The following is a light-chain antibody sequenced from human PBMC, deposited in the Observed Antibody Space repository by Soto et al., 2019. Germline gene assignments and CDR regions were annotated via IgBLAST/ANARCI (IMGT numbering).Light chain of an antibody. Sequence: QSVLSQPPSASGTPGQTVTISCSGRSSNIGSNIVNWYQQLPGTAPKLLIYNNDHRPSGVGDRFSGSKSGTSASLAISGLQSEDEADYYCSSWDASLSAILFGGGTKVTVL. V-gene: IGLV1-44*01. CDR1: SSNIGSNI. CDR2: NND. CDR3: SSWDASLSAIL. J-gene: IGLJ3*02.